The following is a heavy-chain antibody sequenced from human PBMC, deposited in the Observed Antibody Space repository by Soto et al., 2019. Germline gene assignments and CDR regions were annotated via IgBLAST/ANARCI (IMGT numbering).Heavy chain of an antibody. CDR3: ARWGTTGGLDV. CDR2: TSYDGSGK. Sequence: QVELVESGGGVVQPGTSLRLSCVGSGFTFRSYVIHWVRQAPGKGLEWVALTSYDGSGKYYGDSVRGRFTISRDNSRNTVDLQMDSLRLEDTALYYCARWGTTGGLDVWGQGTLVSESS. J-gene: IGHJ1*01. V-gene: IGHV3-30*19. CDR1: GFTFRSYV. D-gene: IGHD3-16*01.